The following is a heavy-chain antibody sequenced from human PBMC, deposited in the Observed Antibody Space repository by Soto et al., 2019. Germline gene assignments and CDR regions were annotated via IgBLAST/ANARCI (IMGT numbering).Heavy chain of an antibody. Sequence: GGSLRLSCAASGFTFSSYAMSWVRQAPGKGLEWVSAISGSGGSTYYADSVKGRFTISRDNSKNTLYLQMNSLRAEDTAVYYCAKNLDPYSSGWLDYWGQGTLVTVSS. D-gene: IGHD6-19*01. J-gene: IGHJ4*02. CDR1: GFTFSSYA. CDR3: AKNLDPYSSGWLDY. V-gene: IGHV3-23*01. CDR2: ISGSGGST.